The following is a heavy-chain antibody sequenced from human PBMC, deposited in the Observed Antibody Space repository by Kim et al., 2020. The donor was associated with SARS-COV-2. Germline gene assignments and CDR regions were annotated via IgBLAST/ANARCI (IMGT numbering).Heavy chain of an antibody. CDR3: ARDQGHSSSWHYRVRYYGMDV. CDR2: INPSGGST. Sequence: ASVKVSCKASGYTFTSYYMHWVRQAPGQGLEWMGIINPSGGSTSYAQKFQGRVTMTRDTSTSTVYMELSSLRSEDTAVYYCARDQGHSSSWHYRVRYYGMDVWGQGTTVTVSS. J-gene: IGHJ6*02. V-gene: IGHV1-46*01. CDR1: GYTFTSYY. D-gene: IGHD6-13*01.